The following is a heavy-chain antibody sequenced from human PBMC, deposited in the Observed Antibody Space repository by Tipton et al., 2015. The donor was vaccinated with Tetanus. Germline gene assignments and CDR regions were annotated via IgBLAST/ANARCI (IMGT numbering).Heavy chain of an antibody. J-gene: IGHJ4*02. V-gene: IGHV3-21*01. CDR1: GFTFSNYA. D-gene: IGHD6-25*01. CDR3: ASGSALDY. CDR2: VSSTSSYI. Sequence: SLRLSCTVSGFTFSNYAMNWVRQAPGKGLEWVASVSSTSSYIYYADSLKGRFTISRDNAKNSLFLQMNSLRVEDTADYYCASGSALDYWGQGALVTVSS.